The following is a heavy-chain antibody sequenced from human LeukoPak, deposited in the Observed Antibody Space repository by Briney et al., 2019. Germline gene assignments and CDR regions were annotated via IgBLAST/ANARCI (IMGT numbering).Heavy chain of an antibody. CDR2: ISAYNGNT. V-gene: IGHV1-18*01. D-gene: IGHD5-12*01. CDR3: ARMKWLAGEFDP. CDR1: GYTFTSYG. Sequence: GASVKVSCKASGYTFTSYGISWVRQAPGQGLEWMGWISAYNGNTNYAQKLQGRVTMTTDTSTSTASMELRSLRSDDTAVYYCARMKWLAGEFDPWGQGTLVTVSS. J-gene: IGHJ5*02.